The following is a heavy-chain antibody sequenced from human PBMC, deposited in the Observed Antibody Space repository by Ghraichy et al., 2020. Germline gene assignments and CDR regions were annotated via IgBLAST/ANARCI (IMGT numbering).Heavy chain of an antibody. CDR3: VKRLSQGGWYEFDF. CDR1: GFTFSSSA. D-gene: IGHD6-19*01. Sequence: GGSLRLSCATSGFTFSSSAMHWVRQTPGKGLEWVAFILNDGNNKYYEDSVKGRFTISRDNSKKIQYLQMNNLTPEDTAVYHCVKRLSQGGWYEFDFWGQGTLVTVSS. J-gene: IGHJ4*02. V-gene: IGHV3-30*02. CDR2: ILNDGNNK.